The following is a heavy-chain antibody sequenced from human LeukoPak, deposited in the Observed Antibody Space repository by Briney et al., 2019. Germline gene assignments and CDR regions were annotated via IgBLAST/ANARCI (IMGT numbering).Heavy chain of an antibody. Sequence: ASVKVSCKASGYTFTGYYMHWVRQAPGQGLEWMGWINPNSGGTNYAQKFQGRVTMTRDTSISTAYTELSRLRSDDTAVYYCARQDCSGGSCYSDYWGQGTLVTVSS. CDR1: GYTFTGYY. CDR2: INPNSGGT. D-gene: IGHD2-15*01. CDR3: ARQDCSGGSCYSDY. V-gene: IGHV1-2*02. J-gene: IGHJ4*02.